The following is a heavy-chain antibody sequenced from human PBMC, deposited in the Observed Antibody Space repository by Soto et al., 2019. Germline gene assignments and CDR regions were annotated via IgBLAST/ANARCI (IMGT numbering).Heavy chain of an antibody. D-gene: IGHD3-10*01. CDR1: GFTFSSYG. J-gene: IGHJ1*01. CDR2: ISYDGSNK. Sequence: QVQLVESGGGVVQPGRSLRLSCAASGFTFSSYGMHWVRQAPGKGLEWVAVISYDGSNKYYADSVKGRFTISRDNSKNTLYLQMNSLRAEDTAVYYCAKINLGVWFGALRWGQGTMVTVSS. CDR3: AKINLGVWFGALR. V-gene: IGHV3-30*18.